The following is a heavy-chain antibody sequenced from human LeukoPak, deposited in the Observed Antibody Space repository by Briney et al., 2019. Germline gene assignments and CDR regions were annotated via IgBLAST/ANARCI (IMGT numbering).Heavy chain of an antibody. V-gene: IGHV4-38-2*02. Sequence: SETLSLTCTVSGYFISSGYYWGWIRQPPGKGLQWIGSIHHSGSTYYNPSLKSRVTISVDTSKNQFSLKLSSVTAADTAVYYCARGRRGYSYGSRYFDYWGQGTLVTVSS. CDR3: ARGRRGYSYGSRYFDY. CDR2: IHHSGST. J-gene: IGHJ4*02. CDR1: GYFISSGYY. D-gene: IGHD5-18*01.